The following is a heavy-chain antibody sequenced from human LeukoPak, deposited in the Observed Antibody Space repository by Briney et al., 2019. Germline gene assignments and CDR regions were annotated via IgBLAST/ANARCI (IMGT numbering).Heavy chain of an antibody. CDR1: GFTFSTYA. D-gene: IGHD6-19*01. V-gene: IGHV3-23*01. Sequence: LPGGSLILPCAASGFTFSTYAITWVRQGPGKGLEWVSAIRPDGDRTYYANSVRGRFTISRDNSKDTVYLQINGLRVEDTAVYYCAREQSGTRGWYTVGYWGQGTLVTVSS. CDR2: IRPDGDRT. CDR3: AREQSGTRGWYTVGY. J-gene: IGHJ4*02.